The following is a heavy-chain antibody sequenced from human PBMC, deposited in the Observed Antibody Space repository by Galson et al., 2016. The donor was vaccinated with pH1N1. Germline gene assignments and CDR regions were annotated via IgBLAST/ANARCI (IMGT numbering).Heavy chain of an antibody. D-gene: IGHD4-23*01. CDR3: ATNSIDYYYYCMDV. V-gene: IGHV1-24*01. Sequence: SVKVSCKVSGYLLTELSIFWVRQAPGKGLEWMGGFTAEDGETVYAQKLQGRVTMTEDTSTDTAYMELSSLRYEDTAVYYCATNSIDYYYYCMDVWGKGTTVTASS. CDR2: FTAEDGET. J-gene: IGHJ6*03. CDR1: GYLLTELS.